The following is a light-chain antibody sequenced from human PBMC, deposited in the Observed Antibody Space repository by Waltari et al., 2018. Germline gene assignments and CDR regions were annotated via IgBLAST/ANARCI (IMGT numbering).Light chain of an antibody. CDR2: DAS. J-gene: IGKJ5*01. CDR3: QQFNSFPIT. V-gene: IGKV1-13*02. Sequence: AIKLTQSPSSLSASVGDRVTITCRASQGISSALAWYQQKPGKAPKVLIYDASSLESGFPSRFRGSGSGTYFTLTISSLQPEDFATYYCQQFNSFPITFGLGTRLDIK. CDR1: QGISSA.